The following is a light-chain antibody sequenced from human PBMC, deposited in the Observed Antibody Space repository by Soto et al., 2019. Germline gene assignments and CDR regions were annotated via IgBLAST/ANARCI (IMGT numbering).Light chain of an antibody. CDR3: SLYTSENTYV. Sequence: QSVLTQSPSVSAAPGQQVTISCSGSSFNIGNNYVSWYQQLPGTAPKLLIYDNNKRPSGIPDRFSGSKSGTSGTLDITGLQTGDEADYYCSLYTSENTYVFGTGTKVTVL. V-gene: IGLV1-51*01. CDR2: DNN. J-gene: IGLJ1*01. CDR1: SFNIGNNY.